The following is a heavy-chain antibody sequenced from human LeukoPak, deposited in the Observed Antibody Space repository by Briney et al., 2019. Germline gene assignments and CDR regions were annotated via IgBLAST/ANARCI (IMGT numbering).Heavy chain of an antibody. D-gene: IGHD3-16*01. CDR2: IGSSGNPK. CDR3: ARDQSNQDLGTSNWFDP. J-gene: IGHJ5*02. V-gene: IGHV3-48*04. Sequence: GGSLRLSCATSGFSFSSFWMSWVRQAPGKGLEWVSYIGSSGNPKYYADSVKGRFTVSRDNAENSLFLQMNSLRVEDTAVYYCARDQSNQDLGTSNWFDPWGQGTLVTVSS. CDR1: GFSFSSFW.